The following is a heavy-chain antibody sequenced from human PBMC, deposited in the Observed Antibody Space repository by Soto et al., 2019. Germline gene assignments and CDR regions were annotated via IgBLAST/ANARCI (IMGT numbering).Heavy chain of an antibody. J-gene: IGHJ4*02. D-gene: IGHD2-8*02. CDR3: ARGMTPPGAPAWYYFDS. Sequence: SETLSLTCTVSGASITGSFFWSWIRQPAGRGLEWIGRFSLSGTTNYNPSLRSRVTMSADVSKNQFSLRLTSVTAADTALYYCARGMTPPGAPAWYYFDSWGQGTPVTVS. CDR1: GASITGSFF. CDR2: FSLSGTT. V-gene: IGHV4-4*07.